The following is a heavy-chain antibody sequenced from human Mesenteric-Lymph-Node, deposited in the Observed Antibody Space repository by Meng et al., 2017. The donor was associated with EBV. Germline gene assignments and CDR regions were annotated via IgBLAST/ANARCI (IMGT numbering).Heavy chain of an antibody. J-gene: IGHJ5*02. Sequence: QVRLQSSCPGLVKPPVTLSLTCAVSVGSIISYNWWSWVRQPPGKGLEWIGEIYHSGSTNNNPSLRSRVTISVDKSKNQFSLRLSSVTAADTAVYYCAKVDGSGRSNWFDPWGQGTLVTVSS. CDR3: AKVDGSGRSNWFDP. CDR1: VGSIISYNW. CDR2: IYHSGST. V-gene: IGHV4-4*03. D-gene: IGHD3-10*01.